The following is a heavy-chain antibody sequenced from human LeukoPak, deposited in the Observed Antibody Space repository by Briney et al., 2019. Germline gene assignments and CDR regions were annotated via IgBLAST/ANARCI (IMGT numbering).Heavy chain of an antibody. Sequence: SETLSLTCAVYGGSFSGYYWSWIRQPPGKGPEWIGEINHSGSTNYNPSLKSRVTISVDTSKNQFSLKLSSVTAADTAVYYCARDRIGSGYHGGDAFDIWGQGAMVTVSS. D-gene: IGHD5-12*01. CDR3: ARDRIGSGYHGGDAFDI. CDR2: INHSGST. V-gene: IGHV4-34*01. CDR1: GGSFSGYY. J-gene: IGHJ3*02.